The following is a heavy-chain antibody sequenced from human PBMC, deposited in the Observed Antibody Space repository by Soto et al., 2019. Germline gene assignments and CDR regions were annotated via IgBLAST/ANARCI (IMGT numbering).Heavy chain of an antibody. D-gene: IGHD2-2*01. J-gene: IGHJ5*02. CDR3: ALRLSTSASNWFDP. CDR1: GFSLSASGVA. Sequence: SGPTLVNPTQTLTLTCTFSGFSLSASGVAVGWIRQPPGKALEWLALIYWDDDKRYSPSLKSRLTITKDTSKNQVVLTMTNLDPVDTATYYCALRLSTSASNWFDPWGQGTLVTVSS. CDR2: IYWDDDK. V-gene: IGHV2-5*02.